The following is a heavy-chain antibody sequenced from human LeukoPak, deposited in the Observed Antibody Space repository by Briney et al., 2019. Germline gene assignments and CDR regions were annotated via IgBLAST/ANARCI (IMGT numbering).Heavy chain of an antibody. D-gene: IGHD3-10*01. CDR1: GGSISSYY. CDR2: IYYSGST. J-gene: IGHJ3*02. Sequence: SETLSLTCTVSGGSISSYYWSRIRQPPGKGLEWIGYIYYSGSTNYNPSLKSRVTISVDTSKNQFSLKLSSVTAADTAVYYCARQNRAFDAFDIWGQGTMVTVSS. CDR3: ARQNRAFDAFDI. V-gene: IGHV4-59*08.